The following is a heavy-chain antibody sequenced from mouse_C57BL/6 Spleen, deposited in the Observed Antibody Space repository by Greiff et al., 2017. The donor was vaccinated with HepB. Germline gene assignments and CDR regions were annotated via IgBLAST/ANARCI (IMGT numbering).Heavy chain of an antibody. J-gene: IGHJ3*01. Sequence: VQLQQPGAELVMPGASVKLSCKASGYTFTSYWMHWVKQRPGQGLEWIGEIDPSDSYTNYNQKFKGKSTLTVDKSSSTAYMQLSSLTSEESAVYYCARQGYDYDGFAYWGQGTLVTVSA. CDR3: ARQGYDYDGFAY. V-gene: IGHV1-69*01. CDR1: GYTFTSYW. D-gene: IGHD2-4*01. CDR2: IDPSDSYT.